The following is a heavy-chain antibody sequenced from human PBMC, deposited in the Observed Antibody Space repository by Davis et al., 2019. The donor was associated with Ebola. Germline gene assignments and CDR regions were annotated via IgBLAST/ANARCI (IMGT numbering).Heavy chain of an antibody. V-gene: IGHV1-46*01. CDR1: GYTFTSYY. D-gene: IGHD3-22*01. CDR3: ARDPPEDSSAYYDF. CDR2: INPSGGNT. J-gene: IGHJ4*02. Sequence: ASVKVSCKASGYTFTSYYVHWVRQAPGQGLEWMGVINPSGGNTNYAQKFQGRVTMTKDMSTGTVYMELSSLTSDDTAVYFCARDPPEDSSAYYDFWGQGTLVTVSS.